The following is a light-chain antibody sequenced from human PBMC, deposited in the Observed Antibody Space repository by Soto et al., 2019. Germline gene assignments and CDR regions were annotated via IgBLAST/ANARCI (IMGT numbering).Light chain of an antibody. CDR3: QQYGTFPFS. CDR1: QVVSSSY. V-gene: IGKV3-20*01. CDR2: HAS. J-gene: IGKJ2*01. Sequence: EIVLTQSPGTLSLSPGESATLSCRANQVVSSSYLAWYQQKPGQAPRLLIYHASDRATGVPERFSGSGSGTDFALTITRLEPEDFALFYCQQYGTFPFSFGQGTKLEIK.